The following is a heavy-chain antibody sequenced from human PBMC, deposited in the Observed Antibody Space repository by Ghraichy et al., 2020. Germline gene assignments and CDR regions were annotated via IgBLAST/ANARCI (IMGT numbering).Heavy chain of an antibody. J-gene: IGHJ4*02. CDR2: MYYGGST. Sequence: SETLSLTCTVSGGSISGYYWSWFRQPPGKALEWIGYMYYGGSTNYNPSLGSRVTISGDTSKNQFSMRLNSVTAADTAVYFCARHGLTLVRGIPGFFGFWGQGTLVTVSS. D-gene: IGHD3-10*01. V-gene: IGHV4-59*08. CDR3: ARHGLTLVRGIPGFFGF. CDR1: GGSISGYY.